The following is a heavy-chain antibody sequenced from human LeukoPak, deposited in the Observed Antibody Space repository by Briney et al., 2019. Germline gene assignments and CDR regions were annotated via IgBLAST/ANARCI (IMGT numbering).Heavy chain of an antibody. J-gene: IGHJ6*02. CDR2: ISGSGGST. Sequence: PGGSLRLSCAASGFTFSSYAMSWVRQAPGQGLEWVSAISGSGGSTYYADSVKGRFTISRDNSKNTLYLQMNSLRAEDTAVYYCASRVAATPTYYYYYGMDVWGQGTTVTASS. CDR1: GFTFSSYA. CDR3: ASRVAATPTYYYYYGMDV. V-gene: IGHV3-23*01. D-gene: IGHD2-15*01.